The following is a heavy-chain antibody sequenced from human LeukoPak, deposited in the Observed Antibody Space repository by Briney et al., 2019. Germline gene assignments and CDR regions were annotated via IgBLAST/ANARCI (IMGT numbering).Heavy chain of an antibody. Sequence: QTGGSLRLSCAASGFTFSSYAMSWVRQAPGNGVEWVSTISDNGGSTYYADSAKGRFTISRDNSKNTLYLQMNSLRAEDTAVYYCAKPPPDSSSWLFDYWGQGALVTVPS. D-gene: IGHD6-13*01. CDR2: ISDNGGST. CDR3: AKPPPDSSSWLFDY. CDR1: GFTFSSYA. J-gene: IGHJ4*02. V-gene: IGHV3-23*01.